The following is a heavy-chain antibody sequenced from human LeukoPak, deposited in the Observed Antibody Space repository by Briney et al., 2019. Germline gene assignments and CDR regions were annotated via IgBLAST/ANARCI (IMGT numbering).Heavy chain of an antibody. CDR1: GFTFTDYG. CDR3: ARESGGDSYMDF. D-gene: IGHD3-10*01. CDR2: IWYDGSKK. V-gene: IGHV3-33*01. J-gene: IGHJ6*03. Sequence: PGGSLRLSCATSGFTFTDYGLHWVRQAPGKGLEWVAVIWYDGSKKFYGESLEGRFTISRDDSKNTVYLEMSSLRVEDTAVYYCARESGGDSYMDFWGKGTTVIVSS.